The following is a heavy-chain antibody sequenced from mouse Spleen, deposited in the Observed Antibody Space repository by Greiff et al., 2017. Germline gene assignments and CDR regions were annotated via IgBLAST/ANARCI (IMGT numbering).Heavy chain of an antibody. CDR2: IYPGDGDT. CDR3: ARGGGYDAWFAY. J-gene: IGHJ3*01. D-gene: IGHD2-14*01. V-gene: IGHV1-80*01. CDR1: GYAFSSYW. Sequence: VQLVESGAELVKPGASVKISCKASGYAFSSYWMNWVKQRPGKGLEWIGQIYPGDGDTNYNGKFKGKATLTADKSSSTAYMQLSSLTSEDSAVYFCARGGGYDAWFAYWGQGTLVTVSA.